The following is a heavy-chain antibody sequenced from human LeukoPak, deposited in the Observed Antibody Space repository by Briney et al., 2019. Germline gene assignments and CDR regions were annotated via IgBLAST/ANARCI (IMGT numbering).Heavy chain of an antibody. Sequence: PSETLSLTCTVSGYSISSGYYWGWIRQPPGKGLEWIGSIYNSGSTYYNPSLKSRVTISVDTSKNQFSLKLSSVTAADTAVYYCARRITMVRGVIISGYYFDYWGQGTLVTVSS. CDR1: GYSISSGYY. V-gene: IGHV4-38-2*02. CDR3: ARRITMVRGVIISGYYFDY. D-gene: IGHD3-10*01. CDR2: IYNSGST. J-gene: IGHJ4*02.